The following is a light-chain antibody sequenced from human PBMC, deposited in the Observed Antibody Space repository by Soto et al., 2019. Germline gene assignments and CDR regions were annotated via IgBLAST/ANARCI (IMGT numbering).Light chain of an antibody. CDR1: SRDIGNYNY. Sequence: QSALTQPASVSGSPGQSITISCTGTSRDIGNYNYVSWYQHHPGKAPKLMIYEVTSRPSGVSDRFSGSKSGMTASLTISGLQPEDEAHYFSASYRSANTLVVFGNGTKVTVL. CDR3: ASYRSANTLVV. J-gene: IGLJ1*01. V-gene: IGLV2-14*01. CDR2: EVT.